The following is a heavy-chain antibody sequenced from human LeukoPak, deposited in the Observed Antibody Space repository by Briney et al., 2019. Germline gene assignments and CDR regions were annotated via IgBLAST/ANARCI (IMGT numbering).Heavy chain of an antibody. CDR2: ISYDGGNK. D-gene: IGHD6-19*01. J-gene: IGHJ4*02. V-gene: IGHV3-30-3*01. CDR1: GFTFSSYA. Sequence: GGSLRLSCAASGFTFSSYAMHWVRQAPGKGLEWVAVISYDGGNKYYADSVKGRFTISRDNSKNTLYLQMNSLRAEDTAVYYCAGQGHSSGWYTPADYWGQGTLVTVSS. CDR3: AGQGHSSGWYTPADY.